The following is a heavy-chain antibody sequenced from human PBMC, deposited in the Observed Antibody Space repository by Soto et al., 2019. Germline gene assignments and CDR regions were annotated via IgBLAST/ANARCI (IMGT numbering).Heavy chain of an antibody. CDR2: INHSGST. D-gene: IGHD4-17*01. Sequence: QVQLQQWGAGLLKPSETLSLTCAVYGGSFSGYYWSWIRQPPGKGLEWIGEINHSGSTNYNPSLKSRVTISVDTSKNQFSLKLSSVTAADTAVYYCARAQYGDRMMYYFDYWGQGTLVTVSS. V-gene: IGHV4-34*01. CDR3: ARAQYGDRMMYYFDY. CDR1: GGSFSGYY. J-gene: IGHJ4*02.